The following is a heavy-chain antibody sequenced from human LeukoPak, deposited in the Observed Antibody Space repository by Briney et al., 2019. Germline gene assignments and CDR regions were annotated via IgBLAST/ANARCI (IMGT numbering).Heavy chain of an antibody. CDR1: GYTFTSYV. Sequence: ASVKVSCKASGYTFTSYVISWVRQAPGQRVEWMGWISAYNGYTNYAQNYQGRVTMTTDVSTSTDYMDMRSLRSDDTAVYYCVREVTMVRGVITFYHYNGMDVWGQGTAVTVSS. D-gene: IGHD3-10*01. V-gene: IGHV1-18*01. CDR3: VREVTMVRGVITFYHYNGMDV. CDR2: ISAYNGYT. J-gene: IGHJ6*02.